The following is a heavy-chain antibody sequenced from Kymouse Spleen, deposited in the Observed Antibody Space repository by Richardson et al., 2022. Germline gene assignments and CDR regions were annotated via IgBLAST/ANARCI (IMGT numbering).Heavy chain of an antibody. CDR1: GGSISSSSYY. CDR3: ARQRGTYYYGSGSPWFDP. J-gene: IGHJ5*02. CDR2: IYYSGST. V-gene: IGHV4-39*01. D-gene: IGHD3-10*01. Sequence: QLQLQESGPGLVKPSETLSLTCTVSGGSISSSSYYWGWIRQPPGKGLEWIGSIYYSGSTYYNPSLKSRVTISVDTSKNQFSLKLSSVTAADTAVYYCARQRGTYYYGSGSPWFDPWGQGTLVTVSS.